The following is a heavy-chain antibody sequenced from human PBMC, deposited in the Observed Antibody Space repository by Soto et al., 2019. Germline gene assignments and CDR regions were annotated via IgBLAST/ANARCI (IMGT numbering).Heavy chain of an antibody. CDR1: GFTFSSCA. CDR2: IKQDGSEK. Sequence: GGSLRLSCAASGFTFSSCAMGWVRQAPGKGLEWVANIKQDGSEKYYVDSVKGRFTISRDNAKNSLYLQMNSLRAEDTAVYYCARDSTFWDYYYGMDVWGQGTTVTVSS. V-gene: IGHV3-7*01. CDR3: ARDSTFWDYYYGMDV. J-gene: IGHJ6*02. D-gene: IGHD3-3*01.